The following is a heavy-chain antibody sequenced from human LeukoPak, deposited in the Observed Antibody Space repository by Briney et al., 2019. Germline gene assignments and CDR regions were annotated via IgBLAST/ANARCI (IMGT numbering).Heavy chain of an antibody. V-gene: IGHV3-53*01. CDR2: IYGGGTT. D-gene: IGHD3-22*01. CDR1: GFTVSNNY. J-gene: IGHJ4*02. CDR3: ARAGSYYYDSSGFYRPNDY. Sequence: GGSLRPSCAASGFTVSNNYINWVRQAPGKGLEWVSVIYGGGTTSYADSVKGRFAISRDNSKNTVYLQMNSLRAEDTAVYYCARAGSYYYDSSGFYRPNDYWGQGTLVTVSS.